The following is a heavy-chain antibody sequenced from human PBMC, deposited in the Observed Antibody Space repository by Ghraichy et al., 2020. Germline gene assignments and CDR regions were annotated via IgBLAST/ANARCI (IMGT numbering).Heavy chain of an antibody. Sequence: SETLSLTCSVSGGSISNSFWSWIRQPPGKGLEWIGYAYYRGSTNYNPSLKSRVPISVDTSKKQFSLNLNSVTAADSGVYYCARRSDYGLDVWGQGPTITVSS. CDR2: AYYRGST. CDR1: GGSISNSF. CDR3: ARRSDYGLDV. V-gene: IGHV4-59*01. J-gene: IGHJ6*02.